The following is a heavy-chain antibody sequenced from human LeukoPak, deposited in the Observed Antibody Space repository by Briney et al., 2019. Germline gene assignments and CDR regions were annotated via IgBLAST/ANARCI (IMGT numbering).Heavy chain of an antibody. CDR2: IRSKTYGGTT. CDR3: TRSAEWLLAYPSDS. D-gene: IGHD3-3*01. CDR1: GFRFGDYA. J-gene: IGHJ4*02. V-gene: IGHV3-49*04. Sequence: GGSLRLSCRGSGFRFGDYAVSWVRQAPGKGLEWLGLIRSKTYGGTTEYAASMKGIVTISRDDSKSIAYLQMNSLRIEDTAVYYCTRSAEWLLAYPSDSWGQGTLVTVSS.